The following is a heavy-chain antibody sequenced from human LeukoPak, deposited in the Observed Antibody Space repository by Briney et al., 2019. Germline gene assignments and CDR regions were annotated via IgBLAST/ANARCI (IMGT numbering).Heavy chain of an antibody. CDR1: GFTFDDYA. V-gene: IGHV3-9*01. Sequence: QSGGPLRLSCAASGFTFDDYAMHWVRQAPGKGLEWVSGISWNSGSIGYADSVKGRFTISRDNAKNSLYLQMNSLRAEDTALYYCAQGGFGELAPFDYWGQGTLVTVSS. J-gene: IGHJ4*02. CDR3: AQGGFGELAPFDY. CDR2: ISWNSGSI. D-gene: IGHD3-10*01.